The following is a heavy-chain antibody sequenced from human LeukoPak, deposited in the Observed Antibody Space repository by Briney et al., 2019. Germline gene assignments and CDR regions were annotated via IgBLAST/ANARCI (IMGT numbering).Heavy chain of an antibody. Sequence: PSETPSLTCTVSGGSISSYYWSWIRQPPGKGLEWIGYIYYSESTNYNPSLKSRVTISVDTSKNQFSLKLSSVTAADTAVYYCARDHKMYYFDYWGQGTLVTVSS. CDR1: GGSISSYY. CDR2: IYYSEST. D-gene: IGHD5-24*01. CDR3: ARDHKMYYFDY. J-gene: IGHJ4*02. V-gene: IGHV4-59*01.